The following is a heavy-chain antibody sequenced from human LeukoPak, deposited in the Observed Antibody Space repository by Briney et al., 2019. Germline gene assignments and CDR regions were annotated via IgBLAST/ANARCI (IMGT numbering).Heavy chain of an antibody. Sequence: SETLSLIGTVSGYSISSGYYWGWIRQPPGKGLEWIGSIYHSGSTYYNPSLKSRVTISVDTSKNQFSLKLSSVTAADTAVYYCARNGYMDVWGKGTTVTVSS. CDR1: GYSISSGYY. CDR2: IYHSGST. J-gene: IGHJ6*03. D-gene: IGHD2-8*01. CDR3: ARNGYMDV. V-gene: IGHV4-38-2*02.